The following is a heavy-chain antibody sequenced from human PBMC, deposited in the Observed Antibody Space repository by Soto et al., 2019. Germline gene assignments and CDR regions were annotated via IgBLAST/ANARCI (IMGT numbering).Heavy chain of an antibody. CDR1: GFTVNSDY. CDR2: IYSGGST. Sequence: EVQLVESGGGLVQPGGSLRLSCAASGFTVNSDYMTWVRQAPGKGLEWVSVIYSGGSTYYTDSVKGRFTISRDNSKNTLHLQMNSLRAEDTAVYYCARAPLYGGQAYWGQGTLVTVSS. D-gene: IGHD4-17*01. J-gene: IGHJ4*02. V-gene: IGHV3-66*01. CDR3: ARAPLYGGQAY.